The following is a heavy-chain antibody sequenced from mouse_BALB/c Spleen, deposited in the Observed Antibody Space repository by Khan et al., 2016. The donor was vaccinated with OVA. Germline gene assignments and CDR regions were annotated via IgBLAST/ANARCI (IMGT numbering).Heavy chain of an antibody. CDR1: GYSFTSYY. V-gene: IGHV1S135*01. CDR3: TRHGYVAWFTY. J-gene: IGHJ3*01. CDR2: IDPFSGGT. Sequence: EVQLQQSGPDLMKPGASLKISCKASGYSFTSYYIHWVVQSHGKSLEWIGYIDPFSGGTTYNQKFNGKATLTVDKSSSPAYIHLSNMASEDSAVYYCTRHGYVAWFTYWGQGTLVTVSA. D-gene: IGHD2-2*01.